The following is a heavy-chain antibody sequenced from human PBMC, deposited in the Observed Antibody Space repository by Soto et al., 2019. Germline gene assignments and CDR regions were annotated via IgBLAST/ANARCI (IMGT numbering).Heavy chain of an antibody. CDR3: ASDLRDYGDSYYYYYGMDV. J-gene: IGHJ6*02. CDR2: ISYDGSNK. Sequence: QVQLVESGGGVVQPGRSLRLSCAASGFTFSSYAMHWVRQAPGKGLEWVAVISYDGSNKYYADSVKGRFTISRDNSKNTLYLQMNSLRAEDTAVYYCASDLRDYGDSYYYYYGMDVWGQGTTVTVSS. D-gene: IGHD4-17*01. CDR1: GFTFSSYA. V-gene: IGHV3-30-3*01.